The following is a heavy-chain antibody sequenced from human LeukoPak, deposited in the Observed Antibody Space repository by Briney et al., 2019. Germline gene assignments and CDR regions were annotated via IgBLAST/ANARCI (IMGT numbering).Heavy chain of an antibody. CDR3: VRDPHAFDI. CDR1: GFTFSTYS. CDR2: ITGSSSPI. Sequence: HPGGSLRLSCAASGFTFSTYSMNWVRQAPGKGLEWVSYITGSSSPIHYSDSVKGRFTTSRGNAKNSVYLQMSSLREEDTAVYYCVRDPHAFDIWGQGTMVTVSS. J-gene: IGHJ3*02. V-gene: IGHV3-48*02.